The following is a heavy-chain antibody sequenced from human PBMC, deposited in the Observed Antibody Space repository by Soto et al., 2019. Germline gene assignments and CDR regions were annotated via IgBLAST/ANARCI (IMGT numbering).Heavy chain of an antibody. CDR1: GYSISSGYY. CDR3: ARTSRDGYNWVYYYGMDV. J-gene: IGHJ6*02. V-gene: IGHV4-38-2*01. Sequence: SETLSLTCAVSGYSISSGYYWGWVRQPPGKGLEWIGSVHYSGSTYYNPSLKSRVTISIYTSKNQISLKLTSVTAADTAVYYCARTSRDGYNWVYYYGMDVWGQGTTVTVSS. CDR2: VHYSGST. D-gene: IGHD5-12*01.